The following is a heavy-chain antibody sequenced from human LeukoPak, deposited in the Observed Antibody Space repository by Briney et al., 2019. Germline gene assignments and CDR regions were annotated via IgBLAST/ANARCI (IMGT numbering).Heavy chain of an antibody. J-gene: IGHJ4*02. CDR3: ASLEMATIFDY. D-gene: IGHD5-24*01. CDR2: IYSGGST. CDR1: GFSFSSYV. Sequence: GGSLRLSCAASGFSFSSYVMSWVRQAPGKGLEWVSVIYSGGSTYYADSVKGRFTISRDNSKNTLYLQMNSLRAEDTAVYYCASLEMATIFDYWGQGTLVTVSS. V-gene: IGHV3-53*01.